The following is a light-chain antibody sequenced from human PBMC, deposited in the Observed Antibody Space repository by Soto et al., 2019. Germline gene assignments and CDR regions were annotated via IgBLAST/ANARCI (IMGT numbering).Light chain of an antibody. J-gene: IGKJ4*01. Sequence: VLAQSPVTLSLSPGDRASLSCRASQSVSNNYLAWHQQRPGQAPRLLIFGASNRATGVPDRFTGSASGTDFTLTISRLQPEDFALYFCQQYASSPVTFGGGTKVDI. CDR2: GAS. V-gene: IGKV3-20*01. CDR1: QSVSNNY. CDR3: QQYASSPVT.